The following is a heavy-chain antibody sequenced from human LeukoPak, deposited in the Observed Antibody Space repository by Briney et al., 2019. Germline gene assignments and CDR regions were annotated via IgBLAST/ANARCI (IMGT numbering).Heavy chain of an antibody. CDR2: INWNGGST. CDR1: GFTFDDYG. V-gene: IGHV3-20*04. D-gene: IGHD3-9*01. CDR3: KQKTAYDILTGYYYYYYMDV. Sequence: GGSLKLSCAASGFTFDDYGMSWVRQSPGKGLDSVPRINWNGGSTGYADSVKGRFTISRDNAKNSLYLQMNSLRAEDTAFFFFKQKTAYDILTGYYYYYYMDVWGKGTTVTVSS. J-gene: IGHJ6*03.